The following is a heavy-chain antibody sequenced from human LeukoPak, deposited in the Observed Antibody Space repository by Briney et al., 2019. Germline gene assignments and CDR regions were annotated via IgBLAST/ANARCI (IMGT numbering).Heavy chain of an antibody. CDR2: IYYSGST. D-gene: IGHD5-24*01. J-gene: IGHJ4*02. V-gene: IGHV4-59*01. CDR1: GGSFSGYY. CDR3: ARSYNSVIFDY. Sequence: SETLSLTCAVYGGSFSGYYWSWIRQPPGKGMEWIGYIYYSGSTNYNPSLKSRVTISVDTSKNQFSLKLSSVTAADTAVYYCARSYNSVIFDYWGQGTLVTVSS.